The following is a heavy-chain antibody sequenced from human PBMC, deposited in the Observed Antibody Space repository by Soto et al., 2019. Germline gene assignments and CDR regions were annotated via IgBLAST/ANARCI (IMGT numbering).Heavy chain of an antibody. J-gene: IGHJ3*02. CDR3: ASPYFYDSSGYYRLRSGAFDI. CDR1: GGTFSSYA. D-gene: IGHD3-22*01. CDR2: IIPIFGTA. V-gene: IGHV1-69*13. Sequence: SVKVSWKASGGTFSSYAISWVRQAPGQGLEWMGGIIPIFGTANYAQKLQGRVTITADESTSTAYMELSSLRSEDTAVYYCASPYFYDSSGYYRLRSGAFDIWGQGTMVAVSS.